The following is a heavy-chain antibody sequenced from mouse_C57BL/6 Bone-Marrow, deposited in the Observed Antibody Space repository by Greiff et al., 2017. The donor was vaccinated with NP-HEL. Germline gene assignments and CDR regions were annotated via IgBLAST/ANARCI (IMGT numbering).Heavy chain of an antibody. CDR1: GYAFSSYW. CDR3: ARSYYYGSPWFAY. CDR2: IDPNSGGT. J-gene: IGHJ3*01. Sequence: VQVVESGAELVKPGASVKISCKASGYAFSSYWMNWVKQRPGRGLEWIGRIDPNSGGTKYNEKFKSKATLTVDKPSSTAYMQLSSLTSEDSAVYYCARSYYYGSPWFAYWGQGTLVTVSA. V-gene: IGHV1-72*01. D-gene: IGHD1-1*01.